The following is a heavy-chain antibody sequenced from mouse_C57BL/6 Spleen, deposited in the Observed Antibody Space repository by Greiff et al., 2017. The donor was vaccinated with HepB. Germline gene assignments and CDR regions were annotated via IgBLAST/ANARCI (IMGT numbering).Heavy chain of an antibody. D-gene: IGHD1-1*01. J-gene: IGHJ4*01. V-gene: IGHV2-2*01. CDR1: GFSLTSYG. Sequence: QVQLKESGPGLVQPSQSLSITCTVSGFSLTSYGVHWVRQSPGKGLEWLGVIWSGGSTDYNAAFISRLSLSKDNSKSQVLFKMNSLQADDTAIYYGASFITTVVAKGAMDYWGQGTSVTVSS. CDR3: ASFITTVVAKGAMDY. CDR2: IWSGGST.